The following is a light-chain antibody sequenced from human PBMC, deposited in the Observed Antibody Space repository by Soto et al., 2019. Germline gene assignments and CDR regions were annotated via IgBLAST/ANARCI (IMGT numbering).Light chain of an antibody. V-gene: IGLV2-14*03. CDR2: DVS. J-gene: IGLJ3*02. CDR1: SSDVGGYNY. CDR3: SSYTSSSTVV. Sequence: QSVLTQPASVSGSPGQSITISCTGTSSDVGGYNYVSWYQQHPGKAPKLMIYDVSYRPSGVSNRFAGSKSGNTASLTISGLHADDEADYFCSSYTSSSTVVFGGGTKLTVL.